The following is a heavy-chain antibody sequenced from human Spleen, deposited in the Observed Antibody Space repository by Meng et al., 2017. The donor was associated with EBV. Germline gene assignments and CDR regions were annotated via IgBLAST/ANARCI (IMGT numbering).Heavy chain of an antibody. D-gene: IGHD5-18*01. CDR3: ARDRGDTNAYDFDY. CDR1: GDSISRSDYY. J-gene: IGHJ4*02. V-gene: IGHV4-39*07. CDR2: MSYGGNT. Sequence: QVQRRESGPGLAKPSEPLSLSCSVAGDSISRSDYYWGWIRQPPGKGLEWIGSMSYGGNTYYKPSLKSRVTISVDTSKNQISLQLSSVTAADTAVYYCARDRGDTNAYDFDYWGQGTLVTVSS.